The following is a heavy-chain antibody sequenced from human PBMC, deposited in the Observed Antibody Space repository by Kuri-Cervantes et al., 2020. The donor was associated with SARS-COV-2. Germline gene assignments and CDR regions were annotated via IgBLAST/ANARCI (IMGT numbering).Heavy chain of an antibody. V-gene: IGHV3-73*01. CDR2: VRGKANNYAT. CDR1: GFLFSASA. CDR3: TTLIDY. J-gene: IGHJ4*02. Sequence: GESLKISCEVSGFLFSASAIRWVRQGSGKGLEWVGRVRGKANNYATAYAASVKGRFTISRDDSKNMAYLQMHSLKTEDTAVYYCTTLIDYWGQGALVTVSS.